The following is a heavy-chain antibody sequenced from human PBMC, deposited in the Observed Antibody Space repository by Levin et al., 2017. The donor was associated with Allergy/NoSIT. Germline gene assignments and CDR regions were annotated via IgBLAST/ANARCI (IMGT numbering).Heavy chain of an antibody. J-gene: IGHJ5*02. V-gene: IGHV3-33*01. CDR1: GFSFRGYG. CDR2: IWNDGSNY. CDR3: ARAGIGYWNSDR. D-gene: IGHD3-3*01. Sequence: PGGSLRLSCAASGFSFRGYGMHWVRQPPGKGLEWVAVIWNDGSNYYYADSVRGRFTISRDNVRNTLYLQMNSLRVEDTATYYCARAGIGYWNSDRWGPGTEVTVSS.